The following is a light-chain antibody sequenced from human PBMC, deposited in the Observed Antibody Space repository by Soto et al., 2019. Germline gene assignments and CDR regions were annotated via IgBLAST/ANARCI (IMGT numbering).Light chain of an antibody. V-gene: IGKV1-5*01. CDR3: QQYNSYSST. J-gene: IGKJ1*01. Sequence: DIQMTQSPSTLSASVGDRVTITCRASQTIGTWLAWYQQKPGKAPNLLIYEVSSLESGVPSRFSGSGSGTEFPLTISSLQPDDIATYYCQQYNSYSSTFGQGTKVEIK. CDR2: EVS. CDR1: QTIGTW.